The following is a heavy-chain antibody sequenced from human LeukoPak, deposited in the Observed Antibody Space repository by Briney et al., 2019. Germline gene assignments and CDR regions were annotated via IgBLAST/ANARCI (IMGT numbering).Heavy chain of an antibody. CDR3: ARDRRLGY. CDR1: GGSVSSYY. CDR2: IYYSGST. Sequence: KPSETLSLTCTVSGGSVSSYYWSWIRQPPGKGLEWIGYIYYSGSTNYNPSLKSRVTISVDTSKNQFSLKLSPVTAADTAVYYCARDRRLGYWGQGTLVTVSS. V-gene: IGHV4-59*02. J-gene: IGHJ4*02.